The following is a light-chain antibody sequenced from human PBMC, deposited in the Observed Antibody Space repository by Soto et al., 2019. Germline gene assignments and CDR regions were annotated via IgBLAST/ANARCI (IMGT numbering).Light chain of an antibody. CDR3: QQSYSTLLS. V-gene: IGKV1-39*01. J-gene: IGKJ4*01. CDR1: QSTSTY. Sequence: DIELTQSPSSLSASVGDRVTITCRASQSTSTYLNWYQQKGGKAPKLLIHGASSLQSGVPLRFSATGSGTDFSLTIMSLQPEDFATYYCQQSYSTLLSFGGGTKVDIK. CDR2: GAS.